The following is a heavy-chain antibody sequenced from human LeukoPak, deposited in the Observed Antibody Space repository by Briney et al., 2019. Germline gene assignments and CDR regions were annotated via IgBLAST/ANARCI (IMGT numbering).Heavy chain of an antibody. CDR3: ARLQQWLVLGRGAFDI. J-gene: IGHJ3*02. CDR2: IWYDGSNK. V-gene: IGHV3-33*01. D-gene: IGHD6-19*01. Sequence: GGSLRLSCAASGFTFSSYGMHWVRQAPGKGLEWVAVIWYDGSNKYYADSVKGRFTISRDNSKNTLYLQMNSLRAEDTAVYYCARLQQWLVLGRGAFDIWGQGTMVTVSS. CDR1: GFTFSSYG.